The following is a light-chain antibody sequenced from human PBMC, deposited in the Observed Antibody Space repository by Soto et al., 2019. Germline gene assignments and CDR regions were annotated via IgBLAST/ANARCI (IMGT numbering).Light chain of an antibody. V-gene: IGLV2-14*01. J-gene: IGLJ1*01. Sequence: QSALTQPASVSGSPGQSITISCTGTSSDVGGYNYVSWYQQHPGKAPKLMIYDXXXRXXXXXXXXXGSKSGNTASLTISGXXAEDEXXXYCSSYTSSSTLEVFGTGTKVTVL. CDR3: SSYTSSSTLEV. CDR1: SSDVGGYNY. CDR2: DXX.